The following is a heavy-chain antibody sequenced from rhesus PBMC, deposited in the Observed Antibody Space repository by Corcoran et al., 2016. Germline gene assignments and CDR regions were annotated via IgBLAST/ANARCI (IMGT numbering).Heavy chain of an antibody. CDR1: GGSISDSYR. J-gene: IGHJ4*01. D-gene: IGHD3-3*01. CDR2: IYGSSTST. Sequence: QVQLQESGPGVVKPSETLSLTCAVSGGSISDSYRWSWIRPPPGKGLEWIGYIYGSSTSTNYNHSLKSRVTSAKDTSKNQFSLKLSSGTAADTAVYYCASPTLWTGYYYFDYWGQGVLVTVSS. CDR3: ASPTLWTGYYYFDY. V-gene: IGHV4S10*01.